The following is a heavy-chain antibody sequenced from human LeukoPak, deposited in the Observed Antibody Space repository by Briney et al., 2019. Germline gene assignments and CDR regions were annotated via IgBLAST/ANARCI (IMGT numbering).Heavy chain of an antibody. J-gene: IGHJ4*02. V-gene: IGHV3-66*01. D-gene: IGHD3-16*01. Sequence: PGGSLRLSCTASGFTVSSDYMSCVRQAPGKGLEWVSVVYSGGNTYYADSVKGRFTISRDNSKNTLYLQMNSLRAEDTAVYYCAREPPGGGFDYWGQGTLVTVSS. CDR1: GFTVSSDY. CDR2: VYSGGNT. CDR3: AREPPGGGFDY.